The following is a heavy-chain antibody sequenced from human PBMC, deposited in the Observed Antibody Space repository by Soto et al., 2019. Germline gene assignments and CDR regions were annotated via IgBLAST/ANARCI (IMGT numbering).Heavy chain of an antibody. V-gene: IGHV4-59*01. J-gene: IGHJ6*02. Sequence: QVQLQESGPGLVKPSETLSLTCTVSGGSISGYYWSWVRLPPGKGLELLGYIFYSGSPSYNPSLKRRVTISLDTSKHHVSLKLRSVSAADTAVYYCAREPPYGSGSSGMDVWGHGTTVIVSS. CDR3: AREPPYGSGSSGMDV. CDR2: IFYSGSP. CDR1: GGSISGYY. D-gene: IGHD3-10*01.